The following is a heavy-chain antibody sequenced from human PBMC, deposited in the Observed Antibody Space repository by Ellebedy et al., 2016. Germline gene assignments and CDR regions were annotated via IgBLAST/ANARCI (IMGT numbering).Heavy chain of an antibody. CDR2: ISAYNGNT. Sequence: ASVKVSCXASGYTFTSYGISWVRQAPGQGLEWMGWISAYNGNTNYAQKLQGRVTMTTDTSTSTAYMELRSLRSDDTAVYYCARVRETLRYFDWLSHNWFNPWGQGTLVTVSS. CDR3: ARVRETLRYFDWLSHNWFNP. CDR1: GYTFTSYG. J-gene: IGHJ5*02. V-gene: IGHV1-18*01. D-gene: IGHD3-9*01.